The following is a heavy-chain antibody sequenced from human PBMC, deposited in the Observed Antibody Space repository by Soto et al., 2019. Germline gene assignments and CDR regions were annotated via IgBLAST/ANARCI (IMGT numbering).Heavy chain of an antibody. Sequence: PSETLSLTCTVSGGSISSYYWSWIRQPPGKGLEWIGYIYYSGSTNYNPSLKSRVTISVDTSKNQFSLKLSSVTAADTAVYYCARRSSSWYDAFDIWGQGTMVTVSS. CDR3: ARRSSSWYDAFDI. CDR1: GGSISSYY. D-gene: IGHD6-13*01. J-gene: IGHJ3*02. CDR2: IYYSGST. V-gene: IGHV4-59*01.